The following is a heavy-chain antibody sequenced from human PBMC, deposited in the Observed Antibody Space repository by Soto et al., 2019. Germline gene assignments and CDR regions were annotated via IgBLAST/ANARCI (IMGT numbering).Heavy chain of an antibody. Sequence: GGSMELSCVVSGSTFNSEDVSWVRQAPGKGLEWVSAISGSGGSTYYADSVKGRFTISRDNSKNTLYLQMNSLRAEDTAVYYCAKDFSYGDYLVPGWGQGTLVTVS. CDR2: ISGSGGST. CDR3: AKDFSYGDYLVPG. J-gene: IGHJ4*02. CDR1: GSTFNSED. D-gene: IGHD4-17*01. V-gene: IGHV3-23*01.